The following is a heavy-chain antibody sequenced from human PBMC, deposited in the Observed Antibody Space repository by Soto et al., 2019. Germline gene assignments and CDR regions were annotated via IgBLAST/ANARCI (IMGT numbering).Heavy chain of an antibody. CDR1: GFTFSSYA. V-gene: IGHV3-23*01. D-gene: IGHD2-8*01. J-gene: IGHJ4*02. CDR3: AKGPGMYSDFCC. CDR2: ISGSDRST. Sequence: EVQMLESGGGLVQPGGSLRLSCAASGFTFSSYAMSWVPQAPGKGLEWVSAISGSDRSTFYADSVKGRITSSRDDSKNTLNLQMKSLRAGDTAVYYCAKGPGMYSDFCCWGQGTLVTVSS.